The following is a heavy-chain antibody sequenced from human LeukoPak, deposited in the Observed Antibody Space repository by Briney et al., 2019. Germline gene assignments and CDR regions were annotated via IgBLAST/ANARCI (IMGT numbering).Heavy chain of an antibody. CDR1: GGTFSSYA. Sequence: SVKVSCKASGGTFSSYAISWVRQAPGQGLEWMGGIIPIFGTANYAQKFQGRVTITADESTSTAYMELSSLRSEDTAVHYCAREGVGVRDSVAFDIWGQGTMVTVSS. V-gene: IGHV1-69*13. J-gene: IGHJ3*02. CDR2: IIPIFGTA. CDR3: AREGVGVRDSVAFDI. D-gene: IGHD3-10*01.